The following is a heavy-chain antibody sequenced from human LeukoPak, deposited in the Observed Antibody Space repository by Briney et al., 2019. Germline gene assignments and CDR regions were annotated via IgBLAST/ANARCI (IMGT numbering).Heavy chain of an antibody. CDR3: ARLKYCADGVCYWSLDY. Sequence: SVKVSCKASGGTFRKYAIYWVRQAPGQGLQWMGRIIPLSGTSDFAQGFQGRVTLTTDASTSTAYMELTSLRSEDTAVYYCARLKYCADGVCYWSLDYWGQGTLVTVSS. D-gene: IGHD2-8*01. CDR1: GGTFRKYA. J-gene: IGHJ4*02. CDR2: IIPLSGTS. V-gene: IGHV1-69*05.